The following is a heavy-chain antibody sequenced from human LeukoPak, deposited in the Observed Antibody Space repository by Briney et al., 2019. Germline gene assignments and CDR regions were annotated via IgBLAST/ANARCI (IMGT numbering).Heavy chain of an antibody. CDR1: GGSISSGSYY. J-gene: IGHJ4*02. D-gene: IGHD6-13*01. CDR2: IYTSGST. Sequence: PSQTLSLTCTVSGGSISSGSYYWSWIRQPAGKGLEGIGRIYTSGSTNYNPSLKSRVTISVDTSKNQFSLKLSPVTAADTAVYYCAREIAAAGTVGYDYWGQGTLVTVSS. CDR3: AREIAAAGTVGYDY. V-gene: IGHV4-61*02.